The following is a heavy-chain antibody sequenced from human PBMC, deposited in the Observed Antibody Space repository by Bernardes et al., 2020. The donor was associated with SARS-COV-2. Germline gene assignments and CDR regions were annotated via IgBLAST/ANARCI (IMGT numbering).Heavy chain of an antibody. CDR3: ARGGITIFGVVTRYYYYGMDV. Sequence: SKTLSLTCTVSGGSISSGSYYWSWIRQPAGKGLEWIGRIYTSGSTNYNPSLKSRVTISVDTSKNQFSLKLSSVTAADTAVYYCARGGITIFGVVTRYYYYGMDVWGQGTTVTVSS. V-gene: IGHV4-61*02. CDR2: IYTSGST. D-gene: IGHD3-3*01. J-gene: IGHJ6*02. CDR1: GGSISSGSYY.